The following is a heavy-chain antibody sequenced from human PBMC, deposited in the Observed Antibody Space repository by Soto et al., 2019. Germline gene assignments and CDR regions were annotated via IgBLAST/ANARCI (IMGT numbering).Heavy chain of an antibody. CDR3: ARDGSVVPAATHNWFDP. CDR1: GYTFTSYG. J-gene: IGHJ5*02. D-gene: IGHD2-2*01. V-gene: IGHV1-18*01. Sequence: ASVKVSCKASGYTFTSYGMSWVRQAPGQGLEWMGWISAYNGNTNYAQKLQGRVTMTTDTSTSTAYMELRSLRSDDTAVYYCARDGSVVPAATHNWFDPWGQGTLVTV. CDR2: ISAYNGNT.